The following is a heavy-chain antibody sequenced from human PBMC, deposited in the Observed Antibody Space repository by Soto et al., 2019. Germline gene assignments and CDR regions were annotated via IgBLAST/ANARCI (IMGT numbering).Heavy chain of an antibody. J-gene: IGHJ4*02. CDR3: ARTRIQLWPFDY. CDR2: ISGSGGST. V-gene: IGHV3-23*01. Sequence: PGGSLRLSCAASGVTFSSYAMSRVRQAPGKGLEWVSAISGSGGSTYYADSVKGRFTISRDNSKNTLYLQMNSLRAEDTAVYYCARTRIQLWPFDYWGQGTLVTVSS. D-gene: IGHD5-18*01. CDR1: GVTFSSYA.